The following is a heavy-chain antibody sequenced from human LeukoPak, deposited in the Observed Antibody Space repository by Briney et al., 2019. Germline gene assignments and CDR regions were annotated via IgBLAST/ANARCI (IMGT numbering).Heavy chain of an antibody. Sequence: XETLSLTCAVYGGSFSGYYWSWIRQPPGKGLEWIGEINHSGSTNYNPSLKSRVTISVDTSKNQFSLKLSSVTAADTAVYYCARKAATYYYDSSGYYYFDYWGQGTLVTVSS. J-gene: IGHJ4*02. CDR2: INHSGST. CDR1: GGSFSGYY. CDR3: ARKAATYYYDSSGYYYFDY. D-gene: IGHD3-22*01. V-gene: IGHV4-34*01.